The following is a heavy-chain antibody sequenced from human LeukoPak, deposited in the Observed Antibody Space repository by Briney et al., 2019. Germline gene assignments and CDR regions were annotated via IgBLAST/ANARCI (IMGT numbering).Heavy chain of an antibody. CDR2: IYTFDNT. Sequence: PSGTLSLTCTVSGGSIRGYYWTWIRQPAGKGLEWIGRIYTFDNTNYNPSLKSRVTMSIDTSNNQFSLKLSSVTAADTAVYYCAGHHPRNTVDFWGQGTLVTVSS. CDR1: GGSIRGYY. V-gene: IGHV4-4*07. CDR3: AGHHPRNTVDF. D-gene: IGHD2-8*02. J-gene: IGHJ4*02.